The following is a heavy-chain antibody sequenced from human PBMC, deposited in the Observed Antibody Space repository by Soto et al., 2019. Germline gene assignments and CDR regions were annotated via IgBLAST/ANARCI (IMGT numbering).Heavy chain of an antibody. Sequence: QVQLVESGGGVVQPGRSLRLSCAASGFTFSSYAMHWVRQAPGKGLEWVAVISYDGSNKYYADSVKGRFTISRDNSQNTLYLQMNSLRAEDTAVYYCAREGVSSSQVRYYGMDVWGQGTTVTVSS. CDR1: GFTFSSYA. J-gene: IGHJ6*02. D-gene: IGHD6-6*01. CDR2: ISYDGSNK. CDR3: AREGVSSSQVRYYGMDV. V-gene: IGHV3-30-3*01.